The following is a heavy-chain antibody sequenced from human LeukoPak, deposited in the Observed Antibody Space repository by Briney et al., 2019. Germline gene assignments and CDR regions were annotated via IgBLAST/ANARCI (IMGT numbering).Heavy chain of an antibody. D-gene: IGHD3-22*01. V-gene: IGHV4-59*08. J-gene: IGHJ3*02. Sequence: SETLSLTCTVSGGSISSYYWSWLRQPPGKGLEWIGYIYYSGSTNYNPSLKSRVTISVDTSKNQFSLKLSSVTAADTAVYYCARRKNYYDSSGYLGAFDIWGQGTMVTVSS. CDR3: ARRKNYYDSSGYLGAFDI. CDR2: IYYSGST. CDR1: GGSISSYY.